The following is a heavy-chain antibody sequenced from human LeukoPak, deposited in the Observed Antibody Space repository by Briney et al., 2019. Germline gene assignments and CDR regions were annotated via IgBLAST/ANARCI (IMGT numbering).Heavy chain of an antibody. CDR1: GFTFSSYW. J-gene: IGHJ4*02. V-gene: IGHV3-7*01. D-gene: IGHD3-22*01. CDR2: IKQDGSVK. CDR3: ARGSLNYYDSSGYPY. Sequence: PGGSLRLSCAASGFTFSSYWMSWVRQAPGKGLEWVANIKQDGSVKYYVDSVKGRFTISRDNAKNSLYLQMNSLRAEDTAVYYCARGSLNYYDSSGYPYWGQGTLVTVSS.